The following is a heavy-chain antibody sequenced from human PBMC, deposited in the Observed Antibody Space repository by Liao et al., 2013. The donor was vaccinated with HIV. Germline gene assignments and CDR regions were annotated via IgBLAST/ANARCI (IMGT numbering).Heavy chain of an antibody. Sequence: QVQLQESGAGLVKPSETVSLTCTVSGGSISNYYWSWIRQPPGGGLEWIGYIYYRGSTNYNPSFKSRITISVDTSKNQISLKLKSVTAADTAVYYCARWLGNNYGVDSWGQGTLVTVSS. D-gene: IGHD5-24*01. V-gene: IGHV4-59*01. J-gene: IGHJ4*02. CDR2: IYYRGST. CDR3: ARWLGNNYGVDS. CDR1: GGSISNYY.